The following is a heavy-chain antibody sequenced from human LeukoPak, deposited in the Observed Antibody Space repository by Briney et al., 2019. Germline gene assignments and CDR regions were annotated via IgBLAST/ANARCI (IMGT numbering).Heavy chain of an antibody. CDR3: AKDSVVVPAAPYGMDV. CDR2: IGSSGLT. J-gene: IGHJ6*02. V-gene: IGHV3-23*01. Sequence: PGGSLRLSCAASGFTFSVYAMNWVRQAPGKGLEWVSTIGSSGLTYYADSVKGRFTISRDIPKNTLYLRMNSLRADDTAVYYCAKDSVVVPAAPYGMDVWGQGTTVTVSS. D-gene: IGHD2-2*01. CDR1: GFTFSVYA.